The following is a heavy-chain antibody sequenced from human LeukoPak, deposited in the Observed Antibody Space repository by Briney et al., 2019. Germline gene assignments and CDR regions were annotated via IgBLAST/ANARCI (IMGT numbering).Heavy chain of an antibody. J-gene: IGHJ5*02. V-gene: IGHV4-34*01. Sequence: SETLSLTCTVSGGSISSYYWSWVRQPPGKGLEWIGEGNESGGTKFNPSLKSRATISADTSKNQFSLKLSSVTAADTAVYYCAKNGQSGFSFDPWGQGTLVTVSS. D-gene: IGHD2-8*01. CDR1: GGSISSYY. CDR3: AKNGQSGFSFDP. CDR2: GNESGGT.